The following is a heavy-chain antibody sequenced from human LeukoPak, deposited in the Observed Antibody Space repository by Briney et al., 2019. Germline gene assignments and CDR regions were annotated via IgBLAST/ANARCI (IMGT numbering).Heavy chain of an antibody. V-gene: IGHV1-18*01. D-gene: IGHD2-2*01. J-gene: IGHJ4*02. Sequence: ASVKVSCKASGYTFTSYGISWVRQAPGQGLEWMGWISAYNGNTNYAQKLQGRVTMTTDTSTSTAYMELRSLRSDDTAVYYCARDSCDSTSCALDYWGQGTLVTVSS. CDR2: ISAYNGNT. CDR3: ARDSCDSTSCALDY. CDR1: GYTFTSYG.